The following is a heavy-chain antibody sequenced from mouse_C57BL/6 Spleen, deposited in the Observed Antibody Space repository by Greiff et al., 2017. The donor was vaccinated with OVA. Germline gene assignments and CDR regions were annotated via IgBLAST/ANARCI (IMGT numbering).Heavy chain of an antibody. D-gene: IGHD1-1*01. CDR2: INPGSGGT. CDR3: AIVLPENY. CDR1: GYAFTNYL. V-gene: IGHV1-54*01. J-gene: IGHJ2*01. Sequence: VQLQQSGAELVRPGTSVKVSCKASGYAFTNYLIEWVKQRPGQGLEWIGVINPGSGGTNYNEKFKGKATLTADKSSSTAYMQLSSLTSEDSAVYFCAIVLPENYWGQGTTLTVSS.